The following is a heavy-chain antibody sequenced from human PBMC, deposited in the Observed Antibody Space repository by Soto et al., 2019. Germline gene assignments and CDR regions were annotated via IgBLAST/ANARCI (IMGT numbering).Heavy chain of an antibody. J-gene: IGHJ4*02. CDR1: GFTFRDYA. D-gene: IGHD4-17*01. Sequence: GGSLILSCTASGFTFRDYAMNWFRQAPGKGLEWVSFIRSKAYGGTTEYATSVKGRFTISRDDSKSIAYLQMNGLKTEDTAVYFCARVHPLSYGGNHEFDYWGQGTLVSVSS. CDR3: ARVHPLSYGGNHEFDY. CDR2: IRSKAYGGTT. V-gene: IGHV3-49*03.